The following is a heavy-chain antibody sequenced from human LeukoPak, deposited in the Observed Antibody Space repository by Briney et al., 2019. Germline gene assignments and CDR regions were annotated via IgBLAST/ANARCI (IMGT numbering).Heavy chain of an antibody. J-gene: IGHJ6*04. CDR2: ISYDGSNK. V-gene: IGHV3-30*04. CDR3: ASPRGGYGSGSYYFYYGMDV. D-gene: IGHD3-10*01. CDR1: GFTLSSYA. Sequence: PGRSLRLSCAASGFTLSSYAMHWVRQAPGKGLEWVAVISYDGSNKYYADSVKGRFTISRDNSKNTLYLQMNSLRAEDTAVYYCASPRGGYGSGSYYFYYGMDVWGKGTTVTVSS.